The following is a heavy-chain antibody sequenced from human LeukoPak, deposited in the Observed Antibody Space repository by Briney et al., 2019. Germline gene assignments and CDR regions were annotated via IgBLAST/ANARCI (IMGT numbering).Heavy chain of an antibody. V-gene: IGHV3-74*01. Sequence: PGGSLRLSCAASGFTFSSYWMHWVRQAPGKGLVWVSRINSDGSSTNYADSVKGRFTISRDNAKNTLYLQMNSLRAEDTAVYYCARGGYSAVFIYWGQGTLVTVSS. CDR3: ARGGYSAVFIY. D-gene: IGHD5-18*01. CDR1: GFTFSSYW. J-gene: IGHJ4*02. CDR2: INSDGSST.